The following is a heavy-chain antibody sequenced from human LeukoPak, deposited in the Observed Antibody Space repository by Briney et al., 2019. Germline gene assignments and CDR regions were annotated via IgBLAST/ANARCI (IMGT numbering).Heavy chain of an antibody. CDR1: GFTFSSYG. D-gene: IGHD5-18*01. Sequence: GGSLRLSCAASGFTFSSYGMHWVRQAPGKGLDWVAVISNDGSKKYYAGSVKGRFTISRDNSKNTLSLQVSSLRAEDTAVYYCAKDRYSYAFEYSDSWGQGTLVTVSS. J-gene: IGHJ4*02. CDR2: ISNDGSKK. V-gene: IGHV3-30*18. CDR3: AKDRYSYAFEYSDS.